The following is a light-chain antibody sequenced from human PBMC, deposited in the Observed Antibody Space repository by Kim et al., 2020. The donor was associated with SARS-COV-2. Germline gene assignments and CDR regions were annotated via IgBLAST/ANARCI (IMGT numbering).Light chain of an antibody. J-gene: IGLJ3*02. CDR3: SSYTSSSTWV. CDR1: SSDGGGYNY. Sequence: GQSLTISCTGTSSDGGGYNYVSWYQQHPGKAPKLLIYDDSNRPSGFSKRFSGSKSGNTASLTIAGLQAEDEADYYCSSYTSSSTWVFGGGTQLTVL. V-gene: IGLV2-14*03. CDR2: DDS.